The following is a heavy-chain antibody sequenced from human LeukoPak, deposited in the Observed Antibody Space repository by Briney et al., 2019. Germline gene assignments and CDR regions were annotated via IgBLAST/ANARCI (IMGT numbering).Heavy chain of an antibody. J-gene: IGHJ4*02. CDR2: IYDTAYT. CDR3: ARETKLVGFSGGLGFNY. Sequence: SETLSLTCTVSGGSIGSYYWSWIRQPPGKGLEWIGHIYDTAYTDYNPSVKGRVTISVDTSKNQFSLRLYYVTAADTAIYYCARETKLVGFSGGLGFNYWGQGTLVTVSS. CDR1: GGSIGSYY. D-gene: IGHD1-26*01. V-gene: IGHV4-59*01.